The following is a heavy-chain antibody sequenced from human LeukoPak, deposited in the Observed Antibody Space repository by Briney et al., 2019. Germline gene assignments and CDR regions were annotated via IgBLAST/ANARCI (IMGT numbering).Heavy chain of an antibody. CDR2: ISSNGRGT. V-gene: IGHV3-64*01. CDR3: TRVSGCYYS. Sequence: GGSLRLSCVAPGFSFSTDAMHWVRQAPGKGLEWVSAISSNGRGTYYANSMKGRFTISRDNSKNMVYLQMASLRGEDTAVYYCTRVSGCYYSWGQGTLVTVSS. D-gene: IGHD1-26*01. CDR1: GFSFSTDA. J-gene: IGHJ5*02.